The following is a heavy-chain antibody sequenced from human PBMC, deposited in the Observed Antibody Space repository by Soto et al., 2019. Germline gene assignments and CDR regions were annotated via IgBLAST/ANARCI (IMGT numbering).Heavy chain of an antibody. D-gene: IGHD3-22*01. CDR1: GGSISRGGYY. CDR3: ARAPITMIVVVTYYFDY. Sequence: PSETLSLTCTVSGGSISRGGYYWSWIRQHPGKGLEWIGYIYYSGSTYYNPSLKSRVTISVDTSKNQFSLKLSSVTAADTAVYYCARAPITMIVVVTYYFDYWGQGTLVTVSS. CDR2: IYYSGST. V-gene: IGHV4-31*03. J-gene: IGHJ4*02.